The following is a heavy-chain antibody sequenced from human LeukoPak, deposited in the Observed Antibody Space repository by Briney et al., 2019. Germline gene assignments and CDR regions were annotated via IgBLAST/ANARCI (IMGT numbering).Heavy chain of an antibody. Sequence: GGSLRLSCEASGFTFSSYAMHWVRQAPGKGLEWVAFIRYDERNKYYSDSVKGRFTISRDNSKNTLYLPMNSLRAEDTAVYYCARPPYYYDSSGYYYFDYWGQGTLVTVSS. V-gene: IGHV3-30*02. CDR2: IRYDERNK. D-gene: IGHD3-22*01. J-gene: IGHJ4*02. CDR3: ARPPYYYDSSGYYYFDY. CDR1: GFTFSSYA.